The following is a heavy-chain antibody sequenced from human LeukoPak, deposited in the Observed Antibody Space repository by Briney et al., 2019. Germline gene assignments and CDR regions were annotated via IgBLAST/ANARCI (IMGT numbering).Heavy chain of an antibody. V-gene: IGHV3-74*01. CDR1: GFTFSSYW. J-gene: IGHJ3*02. CDR3: ARQIIGVGHTLDI. CDR2: IYSDGTGT. Sequence: PGGSLRLSCAASGFTFSSYWMHWVRRAPGKGLVWVSRIYSDGTGTNYADSVKGRFTISRDNAKNTLYLQMNSLRAEDTAVYYCARQIIGVGHTLDIWGQGTMVTVSS. D-gene: IGHD3-10*01.